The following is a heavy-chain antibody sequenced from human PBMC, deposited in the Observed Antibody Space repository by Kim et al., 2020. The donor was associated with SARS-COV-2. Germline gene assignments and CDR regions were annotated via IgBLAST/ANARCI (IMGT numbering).Heavy chain of an antibody. CDR2: IYPGDSDT. CDR3: ARWGYDILTAPPDVPRDYYGLDV. D-gene: IGHD3-9*01. CDR1: GYGFSNYW. J-gene: IGHJ6*02. V-gene: IGHV5-51*01. Sequence: GESLKISCKGSGYGFSNYWIAWVRQMSGKGLEWMGLIYPGDSDTRYSPSFQGQVTISADKSIRTAYLQWNSLKASDTAIYYCARWGYDILTAPPDVPRDYYGLDVWGQGTTVTVSS.